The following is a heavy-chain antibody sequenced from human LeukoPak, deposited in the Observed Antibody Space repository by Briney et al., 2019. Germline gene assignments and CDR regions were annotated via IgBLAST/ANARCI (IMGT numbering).Heavy chain of an antibody. D-gene: IGHD1-26*01. Sequence: PSETLSLTCAVSGGSVSSSNWWSWVRQPPGKGLEWIGEIYHSGSTNYNPSLKSRVTISVDKSKNQFSLKLSSVTAADTAVYYCAREAPESGGYGQVFDYWGQGTLVTVSS. CDR2: IYHSGST. V-gene: IGHV4-4*02. J-gene: IGHJ4*02. CDR3: AREAPESGGYGQVFDY. CDR1: GGSVSSSNW.